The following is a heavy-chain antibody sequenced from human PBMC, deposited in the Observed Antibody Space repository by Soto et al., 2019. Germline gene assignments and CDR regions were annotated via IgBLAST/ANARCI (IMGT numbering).Heavy chain of an antibody. CDR1: GGSISSSSYY. V-gene: IGHV4-39*01. CDR2: IYYSGST. CDR3: AVNRYGDYVSFAY. J-gene: IGHJ4*02. D-gene: IGHD4-17*01. Sequence: SETLSLTCTVSGGSISSSSYYWGWIRQPPGKGLEWIGSIYYSGSTYYNPSLKSRVTISVDTSKNQFSLKLSSVTAADTAVYYCAVNRYGDYVSFAYWGQGTLVTVSS.